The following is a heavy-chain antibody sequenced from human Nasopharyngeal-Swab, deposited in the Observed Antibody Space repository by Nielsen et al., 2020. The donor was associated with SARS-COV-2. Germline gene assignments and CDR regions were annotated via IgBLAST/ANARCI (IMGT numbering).Heavy chain of an antibody. Sequence: RQAPGKGLEWFGNIYYRGSTYYSPSLKSGHTITVDTSKNQFSLKLSSVTAADTAVYYCARQPSMVHYYYYGMDVWGQGTTVTVSS. CDR2: IYYRGST. V-gene: IGHV4-39*01. D-gene: IGHD4/OR15-4a*01. J-gene: IGHJ6*02. CDR3: ARQPSMVHYYYYGMDV.